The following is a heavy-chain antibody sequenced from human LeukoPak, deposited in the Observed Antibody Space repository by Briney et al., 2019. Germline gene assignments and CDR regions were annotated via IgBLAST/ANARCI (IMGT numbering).Heavy chain of an antibody. Sequence: GGSLRLSCAGSGITFSSYSMNWVRQAPGKGLEWVSSITSSSNYIYYEDSVKGRFTISRDNAKKSLYLQMNSLRAEDTALYYCARRTYVDYWGQGTLVTVSS. CDR2: ITSSSNYI. J-gene: IGHJ4*02. CDR3: ARRTYVDY. V-gene: IGHV3-21*01. D-gene: IGHD3-16*01. CDR1: GITFSSYS.